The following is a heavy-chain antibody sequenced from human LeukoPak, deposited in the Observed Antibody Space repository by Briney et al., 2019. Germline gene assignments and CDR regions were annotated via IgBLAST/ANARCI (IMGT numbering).Heavy chain of an antibody. CDR1: GGSISSGDYY. Sequence: SETLSLTSTVSGGSISSGDYYWSWIRHPPGKGLEWIGYIYYSGSTYYNPSLKSRVTISVDTSKNQLSLKLSSVTAADTAVYYCATYYENFQHWGQGTLVTVSS. CDR3: ATYYENFQH. CDR2: IYYSGST. J-gene: IGHJ1*01. V-gene: IGHV4-30-4*01. D-gene: IGHD3-22*01.